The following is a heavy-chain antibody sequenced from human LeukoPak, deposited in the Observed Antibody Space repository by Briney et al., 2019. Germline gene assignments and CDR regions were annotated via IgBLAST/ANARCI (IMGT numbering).Heavy chain of an antibody. CDR3: AKDWSSSSLSSSFFDY. D-gene: IGHD6-6*01. Sequence: GGSLRLSCGASGFPFSNYGMHWVRQAPGKELEWVAFIRYDGSDKYYADSVKGRFTISRDNSKNTLYLQMNSLRAEDTAVYYCAKDWSSSSLSSSFFDYWGQGTLVTVSS. CDR1: GFPFSNYG. CDR2: IRYDGSDK. J-gene: IGHJ4*02. V-gene: IGHV3-30*02.